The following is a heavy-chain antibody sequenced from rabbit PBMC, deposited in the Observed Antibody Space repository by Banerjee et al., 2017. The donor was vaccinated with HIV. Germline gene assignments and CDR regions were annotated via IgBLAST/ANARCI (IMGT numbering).Heavy chain of an antibody. D-gene: IGHD7-1*01. CDR2: IYAGSSGTT. CDR1: GFSLSIYE. CDR3: LRRWHSTDL. V-gene: IGHV1S40*01. Sequence: QSLEESGGDLVKPGASLTLTCTASGFSLSIYEMCWVRQAPGKGLEWIACIYAGSSGTTYYASWAKGRFTISKTSSTTVTLQMTSLTAADTATYFCLRRWHSTDLWGPGTLVTVS. J-gene: IGHJ4*01.